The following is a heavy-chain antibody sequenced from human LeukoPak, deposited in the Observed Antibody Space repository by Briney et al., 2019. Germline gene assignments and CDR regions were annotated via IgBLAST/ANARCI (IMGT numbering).Heavy chain of an antibody. CDR1: GYSISSGYY. J-gene: IGHJ5*02. Sequence: SETLSLTCAVSGYSISSGYYWGWIRQPPGKGLEWIGRIYHSGSTYYNPSLNSRVTISVDTSKNQFSLKLSSVTAADTAVYYCARRLIVVVPAARRDNWFDPWGQGTLVTVSS. D-gene: IGHD2-2*01. CDR2: IYHSGST. CDR3: ARRLIVVVPAARRDNWFDP. V-gene: IGHV4-38-2*01.